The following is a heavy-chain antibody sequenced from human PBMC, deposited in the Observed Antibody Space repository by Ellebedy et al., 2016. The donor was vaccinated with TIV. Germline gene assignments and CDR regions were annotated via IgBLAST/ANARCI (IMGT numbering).Heavy chain of an antibody. CDR1: GFTFSNYA. Sequence: PGGSLRLSCAASGFTFSNYAMHWVRQAPGKGLEWVALIYKDGNIKYYADSVKARFTITRDNSKNTLYLQMNTLRSEDTAVYYCARDRREDNKMFDRWGQGTLVTVSS. J-gene: IGHJ5*02. CDR3: ARDRREDNKMFDR. CDR2: IYKDGNIK. D-gene: IGHD2-15*01. V-gene: IGHV3-30-3*01.